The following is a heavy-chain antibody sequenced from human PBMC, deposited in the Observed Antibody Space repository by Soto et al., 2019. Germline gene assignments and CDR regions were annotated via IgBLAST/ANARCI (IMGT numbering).Heavy chain of an antibody. CDR3: AKDNCISTSCYRLYNWFDP. D-gene: IGHD2-2*01. J-gene: IGHJ5*02. Sequence: PGGSLRLSCAASGFSLSSYGMHWVRQAPGKGLEWVAVISYDGSNKYYADSVKGRFTISRDNSKKTLYLQMNSLRAEDTAVYYCAKDNCISTSCYRLYNWFDPWGQGTLVTVS. V-gene: IGHV3-30*18. CDR2: ISYDGSNK. CDR1: GFSLSSYG.